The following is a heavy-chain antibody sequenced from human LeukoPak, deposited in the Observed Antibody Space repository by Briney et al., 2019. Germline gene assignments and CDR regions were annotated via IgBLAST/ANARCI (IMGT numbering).Heavy chain of an antibody. CDR1: GGSISSYY. CDR3: ATIGKTTVTTWWYY. Sequence: KASETLSLTCTVSGGSISSYYWSWIRQPAGKGLEWIGRIYTSGSTNYNPSLKSRVTISVDTSKNQFSLKLSSVTAADTAVYYCATIGKTTVTTWWYYWGQGTLATVSS. CDR2: IYTSGST. V-gene: IGHV4-4*07. J-gene: IGHJ4*02. D-gene: IGHD4-17*01.